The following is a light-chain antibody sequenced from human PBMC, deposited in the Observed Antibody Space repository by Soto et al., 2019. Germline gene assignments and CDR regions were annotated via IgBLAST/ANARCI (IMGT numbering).Light chain of an antibody. CDR1: QSVSRYY. CDR3: QQYVTSSIT. Sequence: IVWTLAPGTLWVCVGVRATLTCRASQSVSRYYLAWYQQKPGQAPRLLIYDASSRATGIPDRFSGSGSGTDFTLTISRLGPEDFAMSFCQQYVTSSITFGQGTRLEIK. CDR2: DAS. V-gene: IGKV3-20*01. J-gene: IGKJ5*01.